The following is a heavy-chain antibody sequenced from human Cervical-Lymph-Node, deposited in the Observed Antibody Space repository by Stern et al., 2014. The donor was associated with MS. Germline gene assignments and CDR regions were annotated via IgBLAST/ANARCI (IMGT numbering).Heavy chain of an antibody. V-gene: IGHV5-51*01. J-gene: IGHJ3*02. CDR2: IYPGDSDT. CDR3: ARPLRGVNNAFDM. D-gene: IGHD3-10*01. CDR1: GYDFPTYW. Sequence: EVQLVESGGEVKKSGESLKISCEGSGYDFPTYWIGCVRQLPGKALELMGTIYPGDSDTRYIPSFQGQVTISADKSLNTAYLQWSSLKASDTAMYYCARPLRGVNNAFDMWGQGTMVTVSS.